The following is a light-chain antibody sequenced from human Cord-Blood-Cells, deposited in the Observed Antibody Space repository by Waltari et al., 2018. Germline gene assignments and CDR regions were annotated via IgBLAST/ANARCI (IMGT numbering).Light chain of an antibody. V-gene: IGKV1-39*01. CDR2: AAS. CDR3: QQSYSTPLT. Sequence: DIQMTQSPSSLSASVGARVTITCRASQSISSYLNWYQQKPGKAPKLRIYAASSLQSGVPSRFSGSGSGTDFTLTISSLQPEDFATYYCQQSYSTPLTFGGGTKVEIK. CDR1: QSISSY. J-gene: IGKJ4*01.